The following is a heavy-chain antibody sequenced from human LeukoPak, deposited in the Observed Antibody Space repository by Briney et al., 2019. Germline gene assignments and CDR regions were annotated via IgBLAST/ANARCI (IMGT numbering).Heavy chain of an antibody. CDR3: AAQTTLTGAYDP. CDR2: IDPNGKTS. Sequence: GGSLRLSYAASGFTFSTCVMLWVRQAPGMGLEYVSSIDPNGKTSYYANSVKGRFTISRDNSNNMLYLQMGSLTTEDMAVYYCAAQTTLTGAYDPWGQGTQVTVSS. J-gene: IGHJ5*02. CDR1: GFTFSTCV. D-gene: IGHD1-20*01. V-gene: IGHV3-64*01.